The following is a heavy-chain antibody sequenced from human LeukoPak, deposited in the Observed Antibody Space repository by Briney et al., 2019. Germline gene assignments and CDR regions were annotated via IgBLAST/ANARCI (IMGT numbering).Heavy chain of an antibody. D-gene: IGHD6-13*01. CDR2: IYYSGST. CDR3: ARDGDGAAAGN. CDR1: GGSISSSSYY. V-gene: IGHV4-39*07. Sequence: KPSETLSLTCTVSGGSISSSSYYWGWIRQPPGKGLEWIGSIYYSGSTYYNPSLKSRVTISVDTSKNQFSLKLSSVTAADTAVYYCARDGDGAAAGNWGQGTMVTVSS. J-gene: IGHJ3*01.